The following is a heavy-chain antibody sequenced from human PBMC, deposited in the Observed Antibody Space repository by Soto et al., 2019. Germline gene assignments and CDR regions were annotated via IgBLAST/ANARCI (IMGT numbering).Heavy chain of an antibody. CDR1: GGSFSGYY. Sequence: SETLSLTCAVYGGSFSGYYWSWIRQPPGKGLEWIGEINHSGSTNYNPSLKSRVTISVDTSKNQFSLKLSSVTAADTAVYYCAKITSPTVTTFYYGMDVWGQGTKVTVAS. V-gene: IGHV4-34*01. CDR2: INHSGST. CDR3: AKITSPTVTTFYYGMDV. D-gene: IGHD4-4*01. J-gene: IGHJ6*02.